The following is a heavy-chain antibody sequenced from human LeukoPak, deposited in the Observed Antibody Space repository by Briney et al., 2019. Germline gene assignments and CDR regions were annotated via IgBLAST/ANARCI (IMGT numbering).Heavy chain of an antibody. D-gene: IGHD3-10*01. J-gene: IGHJ6*03. CDR2: IYYSGST. Sequence: SETLSLTCTVSGGSISSGGYYWSWIRQHPGKGLEWIGYIYYSGSTYYNPSLKSRVTISVGTSKNQFSLKLSSVTAADTAVYYCARVRGLLWFGELPRSYYYYYYMDVWGKGTTVTVSS. CDR3: ARVRGLLWFGELPRSYYYYYYMDV. CDR1: GGSISSGGYY. V-gene: IGHV4-31*03.